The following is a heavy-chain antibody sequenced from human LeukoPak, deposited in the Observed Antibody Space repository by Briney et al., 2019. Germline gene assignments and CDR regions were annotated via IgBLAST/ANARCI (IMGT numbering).Heavy chain of an antibody. V-gene: IGHV3-23*01. Sequence: GGSLRLSCAASGFTFSSYGMSWVRQAPGKGLEWVSAISGSGGSTYYADSVKGRFAISRDNSKNTLYLQMNSLRAEDTAVYYCAKVGGYSYGSNYWGQGTLVTVSS. CDR2: ISGSGGST. CDR1: GFTFSSYG. CDR3: AKVGGYSYGSNY. J-gene: IGHJ4*02. D-gene: IGHD5-18*01.